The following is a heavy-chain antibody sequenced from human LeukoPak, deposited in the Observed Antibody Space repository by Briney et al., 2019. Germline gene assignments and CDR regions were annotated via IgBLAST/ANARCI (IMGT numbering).Heavy chain of an antibody. Sequence: PGGSLRLSCAGSGTTVSSDYMSWVRQAPGKGLEWVSAIYSGGGTYYADSVKGRFTISRDNPRTTVNLQMNSLSAEDTAVYYCARATTLGYYYGLDVWGQGTTVTVSS. D-gene: IGHD3-16*01. CDR2: IYSGGGT. CDR3: ARATTLGYYYGLDV. V-gene: IGHV3-66*01. CDR1: GTTVSSDY. J-gene: IGHJ6*02.